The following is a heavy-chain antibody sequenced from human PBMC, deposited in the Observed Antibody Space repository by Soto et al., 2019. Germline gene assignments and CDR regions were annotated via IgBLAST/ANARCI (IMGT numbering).Heavy chain of an antibody. CDR3: ARDQRYYGSGSYYSDN. D-gene: IGHD3-10*01. CDR2: ISAYTGKA. Sequence: QVQLVQSGPEVKKPGASVKVSCKTSGYVFISYGISWVRQAPGHGLEWVGWISAYTGKADYAQKFQGRVTMTTETSTSTAFLELWGLRSDDTAVYYCARDQRYYGSGSYYSDNWGQGTLVTVSS. V-gene: IGHV1-18*04. CDR1: GYVFISYG. J-gene: IGHJ4*02.